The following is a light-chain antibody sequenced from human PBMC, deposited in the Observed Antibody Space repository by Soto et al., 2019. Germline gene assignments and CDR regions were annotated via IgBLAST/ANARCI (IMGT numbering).Light chain of an antibody. J-gene: IGKJ1*01. CDR2: ATS. Sequence: DIQMTQSPASLSASVGDRVTITCRASQSISSFLNWYQQKPGKAPKFLIYATSSVQSDVPSRFSGSGSGTDFTLTINSLQPEDFATYYCQQSYSTPRTFGQGTKVEIK. V-gene: IGKV1-39*01. CDR3: QQSYSTPRT. CDR1: QSISSF.